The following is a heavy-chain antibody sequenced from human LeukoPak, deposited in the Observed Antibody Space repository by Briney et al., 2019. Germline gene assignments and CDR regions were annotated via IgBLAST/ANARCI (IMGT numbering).Heavy chain of an antibody. J-gene: IGHJ4*02. D-gene: IGHD2-21*02. Sequence: GGSLRLSCAASGFTFSSYWMGWVRQAPGKGLEWVANIKQDGSEKYYVDSVKGRFTISRDNAKNSLYLQMNSLRAEDTAVYYCARGYYCGGDCWNFDYWGQGTLVTVSS. CDR2: IKQDGSEK. CDR3: ARGYYCGGDCWNFDY. V-gene: IGHV3-7*01. CDR1: GFTFSSYW.